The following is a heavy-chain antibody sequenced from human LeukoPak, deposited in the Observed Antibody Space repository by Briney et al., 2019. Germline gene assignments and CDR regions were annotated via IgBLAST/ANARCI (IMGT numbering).Heavy chain of an antibody. V-gene: IGHV4-59*01. Sequence: SETLSLTCTVSGGSISSYYWSWIRQPPGKGLEWIGYIYYSGSTNYNPSLKSRVTISVDTSKNQFSLKLSSVTAADTAVYYCARGLAPGWGYYHYYMDVWGKGTTVTISS. J-gene: IGHJ6*03. CDR3: ARGLAPGWGYYHYYMDV. D-gene: IGHD6-19*01. CDR2: IYYSGST. CDR1: GGSISSYY.